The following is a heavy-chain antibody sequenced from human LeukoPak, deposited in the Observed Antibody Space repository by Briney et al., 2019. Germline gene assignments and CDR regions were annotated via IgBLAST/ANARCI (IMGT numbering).Heavy chain of an antibody. CDR1: GYTFTSYD. J-gene: IGHJ6*02. V-gene: IGHV1-8*01. D-gene: IGHD3-16*01. CDR3: ARGHGWGYYYGMDV. CDR2: MNPNSGNT. Sequence: ASLKVSCKASGYTFTSYDINWVRQATGQGLEWIGWMNPNSGNTGYAQKFQGRVTMTRNTSISTAYMELSSLRSEDTAVYYCARGHGWGYYYGMDVWGQGTTVTVSS.